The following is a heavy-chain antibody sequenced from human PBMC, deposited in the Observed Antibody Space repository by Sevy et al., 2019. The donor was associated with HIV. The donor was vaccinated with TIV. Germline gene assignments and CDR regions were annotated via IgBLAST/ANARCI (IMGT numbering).Heavy chain of an antibody. CDR3: ATGAAHYFDY. CDR1: GYTFTDYW. Sequence: ASVKVSCKTSGYTFTDYWMHWIRQAPGQGLECMGYIKPNSGDTIYAQMFQDRVTINRDTSISTVYMEMTRLRSDDTAVYYCATGAAHYFDYWGQGTLITVSS. J-gene: IGHJ4*02. V-gene: IGHV1-2*02. D-gene: IGHD7-27*01. CDR2: IKPNSGDT.